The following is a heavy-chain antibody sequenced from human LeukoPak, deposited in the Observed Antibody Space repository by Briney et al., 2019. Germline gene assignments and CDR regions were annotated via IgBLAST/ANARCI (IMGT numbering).Heavy chain of an antibody. J-gene: IGHJ6*02. V-gene: IGHV4-39*01. Sequence: SETLSLTRPVSGGSISSSCYYWGWIRQPPGKGPEWIGRIYYSGSTYYTPSLKSRVTISVDTSKNQFSLKLSSVTAADTAVYYCARLGNVDTAMVNYYYYGMDVWGQGTTVTVSS. D-gene: IGHD5-18*01. CDR3: ARLGNVDTAMVNYYYYGMDV. CDR2: IYYSGST. CDR1: GGSISSSCYY.